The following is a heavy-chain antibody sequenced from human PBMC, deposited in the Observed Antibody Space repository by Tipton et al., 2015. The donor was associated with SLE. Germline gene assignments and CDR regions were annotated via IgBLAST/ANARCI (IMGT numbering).Heavy chain of an antibody. D-gene: IGHD3-10*01. CDR3: AKEGGSESHDGFDI. J-gene: IGHJ3*02. V-gene: IGHV4-4*08. CDR2: IHSGGST. CDR1: GGSMSGFY. Sequence: TLSLTCAVSGGSMSGFYLSWIRQSPWEGLVWIGYIHSGGSTNYNPSFNSRVTISSDTSRNQFSLTLTSVTVADTAVYYCAKEGGSESHDGFDIWGQGTMVTVSS.